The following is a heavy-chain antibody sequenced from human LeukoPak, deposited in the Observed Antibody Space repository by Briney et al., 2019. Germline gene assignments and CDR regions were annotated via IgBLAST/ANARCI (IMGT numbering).Heavy chain of an antibody. CDR1: GYTFTSYG. CDR3: ARDYDFWSGYPDYYYYYMDA. D-gene: IGHD3-3*01. CDR2: ISAYNGNT. V-gene: IGHV1-18*01. J-gene: IGHJ6*03. Sequence: ASVKVSCKASGYTFTSYGISWVRQAPGQGLEWMGWISAYNGNTNYAQKLQGRVTMTTDTSTSTAYMELRSLRSDDTAVYYCARDYDFWSGYPDYYYYYMDAWGKGTTVTVSS.